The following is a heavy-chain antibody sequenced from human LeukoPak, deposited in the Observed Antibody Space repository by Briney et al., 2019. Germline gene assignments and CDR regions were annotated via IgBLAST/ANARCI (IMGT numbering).Heavy chain of an antibody. V-gene: IGHV3-53*01. CDR2: IYSGGTT. D-gene: IGHD3-3*02. J-gene: IGHJ2*01. CDR3: ARVGDHLHWNLDL. Sequence: GSLRLSCAASGFTVSTYYMNWVRQAPGKGLEWVSIIYSGGTTYYADSVKGRFTISRDASKNTLSLQMNSLRAEDTAVYFCARVGDHLHWNLDLWGRGTLVSVSS. CDR1: GFTVSTYY.